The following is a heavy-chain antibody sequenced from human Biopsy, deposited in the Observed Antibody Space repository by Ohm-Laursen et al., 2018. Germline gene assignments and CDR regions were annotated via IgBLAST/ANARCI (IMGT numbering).Heavy chain of an antibody. D-gene: IGHD3-3*01. CDR2: IFYSANT. J-gene: IGHJ4*02. V-gene: IGHV4-31*02. Sequence: SQTLSLTCTVSGVSINGGRYYWNWIRHHPGKGLEWIGNIFYSANTYYNPSLKSRVTISVDTSNNQFSLKLRSVTAADTAVYYCARQVDFWSGYVDYWGQGTLVAVSS. CDR1: GVSINGGRYY. CDR3: ARQVDFWSGYVDY.